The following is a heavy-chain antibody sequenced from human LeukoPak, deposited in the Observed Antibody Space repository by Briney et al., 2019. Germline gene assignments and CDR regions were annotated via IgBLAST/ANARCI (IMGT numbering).Heavy chain of an antibody. V-gene: IGHV3-48*03. D-gene: IGHD6-19*01. CDR2: ISSSGSTI. CDR3: ARSSGWPISDAFDI. Sequence: GGSLRLSCAASGFTLSSYEMNWVRQAPGKGLEWVSYISSSGSTIYYADSVKGRFSISRDNAKNSLYLQMNSLRAEDTAVYYCARSSGWPISDAFDIWGQGTMVSVSS. CDR1: GFTLSSYE. J-gene: IGHJ3*02.